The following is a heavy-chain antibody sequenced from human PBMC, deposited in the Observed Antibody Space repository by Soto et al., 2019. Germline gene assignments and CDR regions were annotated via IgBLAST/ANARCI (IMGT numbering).Heavy chain of an antibody. Sequence: ASVKVSCKASGYTFTTYDIHWVRQATGQGLEWLGWMNPSTGNTGYAQQFLGRVTMTRDNSISTAYMELSRLTSEDTAVYYCASGRFGEWLLKYWGQGILVTVSS. V-gene: IGHV1-8*01. CDR3: ASGRFGEWLLKY. CDR2: MNPSTGNT. D-gene: IGHD3-3*01. CDR1: GYTFTTYD. J-gene: IGHJ4*02.